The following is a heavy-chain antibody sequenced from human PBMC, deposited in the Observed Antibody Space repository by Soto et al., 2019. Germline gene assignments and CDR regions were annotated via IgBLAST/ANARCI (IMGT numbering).Heavy chain of an antibody. CDR1: GYTFTNSY. Sequence: ASVKVSCKSSGYTFTNSYIHWVRQAPGQGLEWMGILNPVGGSTNYAQYFQDRVTMTRETSTSTVYMELTSLISDVTAIDCCARAPFHIAAPGQNGCFDYWGLGTLVTVSS. CDR2: LNPVGGST. CDR3: ARAPFHIAAPGQNGCFDY. J-gene: IGHJ4*02. V-gene: IGHV1-46*01. D-gene: IGHD6-13*01.